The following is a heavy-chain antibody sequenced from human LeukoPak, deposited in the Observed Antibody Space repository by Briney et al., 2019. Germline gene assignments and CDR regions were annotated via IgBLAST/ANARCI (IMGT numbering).Heavy chain of an antibody. CDR3: ARIVGAGDAFDI. CDR1: GGSISSGDYY. J-gene: IGHJ3*02. V-gene: IGHV4-30-4*08. CDR2: IYYSGST. Sequence: SGTLSLTCTVSGGSISSGDYYWSWIRQPPGKGLEWIGYIYYSGSTYYNPSLKSRVTISVDTSKNQFSLKLSSVTAADTAVCYCARIVGAGDAFDIWGQGTLVTVSS. D-gene: IGHD1-26*01.